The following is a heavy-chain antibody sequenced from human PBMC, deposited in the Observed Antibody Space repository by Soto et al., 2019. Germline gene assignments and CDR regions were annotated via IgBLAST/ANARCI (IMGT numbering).Heavy chain of an antibody. CDR2: INPNSGGT. V-gene: IGHV1-2*02. CDR1: GYTFTGYY. CDR3: ARDLVDPTRNDAFDI. D-gene: IGHD5-12*01. Sequence: ASVKVSCKASGYTFTGYYMHWVRQAPGQGLEWMGWINPNSGGTDYAQKFQGRVTMTRDTSISTAYMELSRLRSDDTAVYYCARDLVDPTRNDAFDIWGKGTMVTVSS. J-gene: IGHJ3*02.